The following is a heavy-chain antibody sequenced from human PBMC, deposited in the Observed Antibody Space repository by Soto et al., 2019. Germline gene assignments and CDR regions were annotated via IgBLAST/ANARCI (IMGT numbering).Heavy chain of an antibody. CDR2: ISAYNGNT. J-gene: IGHJ4*02. D-gene: IGHD5-12*01. V-gene: IGHV1-18*01. CDR3: AREVHSGYDFPFDY. Sequence: ASAKVSCKASGYTFTIYGISWVRQAPGQGLEWMGWISAYNGNTNYAQKLQGRVTMTTDTSTSTAYMELRSLRSDDTAVYYCAREVHSGYDFPFDYWGQGTLVTVS. CDR1: GYTFTIYG.